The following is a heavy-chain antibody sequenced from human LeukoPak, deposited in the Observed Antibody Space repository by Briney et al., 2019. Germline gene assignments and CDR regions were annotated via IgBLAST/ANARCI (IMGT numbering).Heavy chain of an antibody. J-gene: IGHJ6*02. V-gene: IGHV3-23*01. CDR2: ISGNGDTT. CDR3: AKRSRRLTIVRGVPREDV. D-gene: IGHD3-10*01. Sequence: GGSLRLSCAASGFTFSSYAMNWVRQAPGKGLEWVSGISGNGDTTYYADSVKGRFTISRDNSKNTLYLQMNSLRAEDTAVYYCAKRSRRLTIVRGVPREDVWGQGTTVTVSS. CDR1: GFTFSSYA.